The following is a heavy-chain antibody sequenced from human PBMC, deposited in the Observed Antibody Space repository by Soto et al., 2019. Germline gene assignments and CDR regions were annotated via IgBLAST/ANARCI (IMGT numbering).Heavy chain of an antibody. CDR2: MYWDDDK. V-gene: IGHV2-5*02. J-gene: IGHJ3*02. Sequence: SGPTLANPTQTLTLTCTFPAFSLSTSGVSVGWIRQPPGKPLEWLALMYWDDDKRYSPSLKSRLTITKDTSKNQVVLTMTNMDPVDTATYYCAHLITGPDAFDIWGQGTMVTVSS. CDR1: AFSLSTSGVS. CDR3: AHLITGPDAFDI. D-gene: IGHD2-8*02.